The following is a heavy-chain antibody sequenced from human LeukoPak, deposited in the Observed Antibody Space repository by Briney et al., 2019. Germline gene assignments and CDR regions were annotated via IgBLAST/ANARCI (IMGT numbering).Heavy chain of an antibody. D-gene: IGHD3-22*01. J-gene: IGHJ4*02. CDR1: GFTFTTYS. CDR2: ISSGSSAI. V-gene: IGHV3-21*04. Sequence: GGSLRLSCAASGFTFTTYSMTWVRQAPGKGLEWVSIISSGSSAIFSADALKGRFTISRDDAKNLLYLDMNSLRAEDTAVYYCARSSFRHDSSGYHLDYWGQGTLVTVSS. CDR3: ARSSFRHDSSGYHLDY.